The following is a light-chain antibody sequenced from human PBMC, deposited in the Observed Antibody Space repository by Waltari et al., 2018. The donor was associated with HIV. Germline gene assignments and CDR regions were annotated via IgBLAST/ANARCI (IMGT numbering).Light chain of an antibody. CDR1: SSNIGSFA. J-gene: IGLJ2*01. V-gene: IGLV1-47*01. Sequence: QSVLTHQPSASGTTGQTVTISCSGISSNIGSFARFWYHQLPRTAPKLLIYRNNHRPSGVPDRFSGSKSGTSASLAISGLRSEDEADYYCAAWDGSLSGVVFGGGTKLTVL. CDR2: RNN. CDR3: AAWDGSLSGVV.